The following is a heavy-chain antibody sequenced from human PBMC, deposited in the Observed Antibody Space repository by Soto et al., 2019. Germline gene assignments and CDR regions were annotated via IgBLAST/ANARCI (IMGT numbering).Heavy chain of an antibody. V-gene: IGHV3-33*01. CDR3: ARGGRDVWLGGFGNAFDI. CDR1: GFTFSSYG. Sequence: GGSLRLSCAASGFTFSSYGMHWVRQAPGKGLEWVAVIWYDGSNKYYADSVKGRFTISRDNSKNTLYLQMNSLRAEDTAVYYCARGGRDVWLGGFGNAFDIWGQGTMVTVSS. J-gene: IGHJ3*02. D-gene: IGHD6-19*01. CDR2: IWYDGSNK.